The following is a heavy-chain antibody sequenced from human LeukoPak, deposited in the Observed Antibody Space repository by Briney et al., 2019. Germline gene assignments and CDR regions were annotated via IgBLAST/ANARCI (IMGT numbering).Heavy chain of an antibody. J-gene: IGHJ3*02. D-gene: IGHD2-2*01. CDR3: ARGRGVVVPAAPTGDPFDI. Sequence: GASVKVSCKASGYTCTSYYMHWVRQAPGQGLEWMAIINPSCGSTSYAQKFQGRVTMTRDTSTSTVYMELSSLTSEDTAVYYCARGRGVVVPAAPTGDPFDIWGQGTMVTVSS. V-gene: IGHV1-46*01. CDR1: GYTCTSYY. CDR2: INPSCGST.